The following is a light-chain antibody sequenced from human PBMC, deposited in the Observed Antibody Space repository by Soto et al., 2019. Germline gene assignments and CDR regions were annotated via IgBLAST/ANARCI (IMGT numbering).Light chain of an antibody. CDR1: SGHSTYI. V-gene: IGLV4-60*02. CDR3: ETWDSRPWV. J-gene: IGLJ3*02. CDR2: VEGSGSY. Sequence: QLVLTQSSSASASLGSSVKLTCTLSSGHSTYIIAWHQQQPGKAPRYLMKVEGSGSYNKGSGVPDRFSGSSSGADRYLTISNLQFEDEADYYCETWDSRPWVFGGGTKVTV.